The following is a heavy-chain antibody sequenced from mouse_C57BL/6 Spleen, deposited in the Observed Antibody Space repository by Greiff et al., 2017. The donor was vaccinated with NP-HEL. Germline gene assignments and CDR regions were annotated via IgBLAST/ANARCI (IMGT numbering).Heavy chain of an antibody. CDR3: ARSGYYYGSSPLYFDV. CDR2: IYPGSGNT. CDR1: GYTFTDYY. V-gene: IGHV1-76*01. J-gene: IGHJ1*03. D-gene: IGHD1-1*01. Sequence: QVQLQQSGAELVRPGASVKLSCKASGYTFTDYYINWVKQRPGQGLEWIARIYPGSGNTYYNEKFKGKATLTAEKSSSTAYMQLSSLTSEDSAVYFCARSGYYYGSSPLYFDVWGTGTTVTVSS.